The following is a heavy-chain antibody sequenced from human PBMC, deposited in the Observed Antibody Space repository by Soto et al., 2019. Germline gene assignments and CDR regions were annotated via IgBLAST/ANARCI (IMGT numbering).Heavy chain of an antibody. V-gene: IGHV4-31*03. CDR2: IYYSGST. CDR1: GGSISSGGYY. J-gene: IGHJ6*03. D-gene: IGHD4-17*01. Sequence: SETLSLTCTVSGGSISSGGYYWSWIRQHPGKGLEWIGYIYYSGSTYYNPSLKSRVTISVDTSKNQFSLKLSSVTAADTAVYYCAGHYGDGYYYYMDVWGKGTTVTVSS. CDR3: AGHYGDGYYYYMDV.